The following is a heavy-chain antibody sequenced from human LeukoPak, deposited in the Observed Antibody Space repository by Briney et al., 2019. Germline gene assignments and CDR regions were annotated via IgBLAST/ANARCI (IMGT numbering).Heavy chain of an antibody. CDR2: IYYSGST. V-gene: IGHV4-59*08. D-gene: IGHD4-11*01. Sequence: SETLSLTCTVSGGSISSYYWSWIRQPPGKGLEWIGYIYYSGSTNYNPSLKSRVTISVDTSKNQFSLKLSSVTAAGTAVYYCARFYSNSWAEYYYYYMDVWGKGTTVTVSS. CDR3: ARFYSNSWAEYYYYYMDV. J-gene: IGHJ6*03. CDR1: GGSISSYY.